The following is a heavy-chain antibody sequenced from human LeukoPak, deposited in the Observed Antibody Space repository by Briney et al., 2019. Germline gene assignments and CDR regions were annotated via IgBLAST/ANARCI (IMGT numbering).Heavy chain of an antibody. CDR1: GGSFSGYY. CDR2: INHSGST. Sequence: SETLSLTCAVYGGSFSGYYWSWIRQPPGKGLEWIGEINHSGSTNYNPSLKSRVTISVDTSKNQFSLKLSSVTAADTAVYYCARGYSGWYGAFDIWGQGTMVTVSS. J-gene: IGHJ3*02. D-gene: IGHD6-19*01. V-gene: IGHV4-34*01. CDR3: ARGYSGWYGAFDI.